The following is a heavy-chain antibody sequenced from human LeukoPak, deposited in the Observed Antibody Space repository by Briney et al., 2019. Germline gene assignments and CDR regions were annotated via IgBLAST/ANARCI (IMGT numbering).Heavy chain of an antibody. CDR3: ASYLYWWSDLGY. Sequence: LTGGSLRLSCAASGFSSGDFWMAWVRPPARKVMEWVANIKPDGSEKYYVDSVKGRFTISRDNAKNSLYLQMNSLRVEDTAVYYCASYLYWWSDLGYWGQGTLVTVSS. V-gene: IGHV3-7*01. CDR1: GFSSGDFW. J-gene: IGHJ4*02. D-gene: IGHD2-8*02. CDR2: IKPDGSEK.